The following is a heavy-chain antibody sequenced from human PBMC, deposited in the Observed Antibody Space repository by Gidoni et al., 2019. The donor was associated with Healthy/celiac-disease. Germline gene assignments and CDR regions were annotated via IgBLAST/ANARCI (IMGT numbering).Heavy chain of an antibody. J-gene: IGHJ3*02. CDR1: GFTVSSNY. D-gene: IGHD2-2*01. CDR3: ASLPGGRWGAFDI. CDR2: IYSGGST. V-gene: IGHV3-66*01. Sequence: EVQMVASGAGLVQPGGSLRLSCAASGFTVSSNYMSWVRQAPGKGLEWGAVIYSGGSTYYADSVKGRFTISRDNSKNTLYLQMNSLRAEDTAVYYCASLPGGRWGAFDIWGQGTMVTVSS.